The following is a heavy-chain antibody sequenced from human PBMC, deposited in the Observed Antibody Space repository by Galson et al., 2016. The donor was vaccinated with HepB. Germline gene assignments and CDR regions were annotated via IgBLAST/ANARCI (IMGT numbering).Heavy chain of an antibody. CDR2: TYYRSKWHN. CDR3: ARVPLLFVDAVGYDAFDI. CDR1: GDSVSSDSAT. D-gene: IGHD3-22*01. Sequence: CAISGDSVSSDSATWNWIRQSPSRGLEWLGRTYYRSKWHNDYALSVKSRISINADTSKYQISLQLNSVSPEDTAVYYCARVPLLFVDAVGYDAFDIWGQGTLVTVSS. J-gene: IGHJ3*02. V-gene: IGHV6-1*01.